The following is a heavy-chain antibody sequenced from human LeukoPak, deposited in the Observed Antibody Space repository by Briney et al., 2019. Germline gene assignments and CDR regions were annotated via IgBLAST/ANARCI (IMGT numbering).Heavy chain of an antibody. CDR3: AREYYYDSSGYDY. V-gene: IGHV1-2*02. Sequence: GASLKGSCKASGYTFTGYYMYWVRQTPRQGLVCMGWINPHSGGTNYAQKFQGRVTMTRDTSISTAYMELSRLRSDDTAVYYCAREYYYDSSGYDYWGQGTLVTVSS. CDR2: INPHSGGT. J-gene: IGHJ4*02. CDR1: GYTFTGYY. D-gene: IGHD3-22*01.